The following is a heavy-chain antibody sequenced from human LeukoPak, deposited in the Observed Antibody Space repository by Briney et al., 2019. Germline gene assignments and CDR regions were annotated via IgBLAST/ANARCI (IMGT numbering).Heavy chain of an antibody. J-gene: IGHJ5*02. Sequence: PSETLSLTCTVSGGSVSTNNYYWGWIRLSPGKGLEWIGSIYYSGTTYYNPSLKSPVTISVDTSKNQISLKLNSVTAADTGLYYCARHELTGFSSAHWFDPWGQGTLVTVSS. V-gene: IGHV4-39*01. CDR2: IYYSGTT. D-gene: IGHD6-25*01. CDR1: GGSVSTNNYY. CDR3: ARHELTGFSSAHWFDP.